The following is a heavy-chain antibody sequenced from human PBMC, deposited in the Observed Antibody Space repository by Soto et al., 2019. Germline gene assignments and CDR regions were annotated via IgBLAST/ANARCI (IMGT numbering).Heavy chain of an antibody. V-gene: IGHV1-46*01. CDR2: IKCSGGET. CDR1: GYTFTNYY. D-gene: IGHD2-2*01. J-gene: IGHJ6*02. Sequence: GASVKVSCKTSGYTFTNYYMHWVRQAPGQGLEWMGIIKCSGGETTYAQRFLGRVTMTSDTSTSTVYMEVSSLRSEDTAVYYCAREEVVLVPAATNRKLDVYGMDVWGQGTTVTVSS. CDR3: AREEVVLVPAATNRKLDVYGMDV.